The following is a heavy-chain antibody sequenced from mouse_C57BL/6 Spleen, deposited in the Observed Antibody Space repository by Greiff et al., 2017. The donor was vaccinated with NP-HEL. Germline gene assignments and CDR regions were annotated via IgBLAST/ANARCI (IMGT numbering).Heavy chain of an antibody. J-gene: IGHJ2*01. V-gene: IGHV14-1*01. D-gene: IGHD2-10*01. CDR3: TSSYGNYEGGAYYFDY. CDR2: IDPEDGDT. Sequence: EVQLVESGAELVRPGASVKLSCTASGFNIKDYYMHWVKQRPEQGLEWIGRIDPEDGDTEYAPKFQGKATMTADTSSNTAYLQRSSLTSEDTAVYYCTSSYGNYEGGAYYFDYWGQGTTLTVSS. CDR1: GFNIKDYY.